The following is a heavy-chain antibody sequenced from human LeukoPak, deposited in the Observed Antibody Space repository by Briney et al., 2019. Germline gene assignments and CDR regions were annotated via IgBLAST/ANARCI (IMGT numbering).Heavy chain of an antibody. V-gene: IGHV4-59*01. CDR3: ARHRFVAARPNFDY. CDR1: GGSISNYY. D-gene: IGHD6-6*01. Sequence: PSETLSLTCTVSGGSISNYYWSWIRQPPGKGLEWIGYIYHSGSTNYNPSLNSRVTISVDTSNNQLSLKLSSVTAADTAVYYCARHRFVAARPNFDYWGQGTLVTVSS. CDR2: IYHSGST. J-gene: IGHJ4*02.